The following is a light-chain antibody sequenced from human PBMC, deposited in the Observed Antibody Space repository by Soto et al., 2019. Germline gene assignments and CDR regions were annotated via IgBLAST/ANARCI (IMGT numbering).Light chain of an antibody. Sequence: QSVLTQPPSASGTPGQRGTISCSGSSSNIGSNFVYWYQQLPGTAPKVLIYSNNQRPSGVPDRFSGSKSGTSASLAISGLRSEDEADYYCAAWDDSLSGNVFGTGTKVTVL. J-gene: IGLJ1*01. V-gene: IGLV1-47*02. CDR2: SNN. CDR3: AAWDDSLSGNV. CDR1: SSNIGSNF.